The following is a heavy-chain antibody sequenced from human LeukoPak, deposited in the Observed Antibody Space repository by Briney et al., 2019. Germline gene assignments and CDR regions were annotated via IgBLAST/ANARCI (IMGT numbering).Heavy chain of an antibody. J-gene: IGHJ4*02. CDR3: ATGYTSGTRTDY. CDR1: GFTFSAFS. V-gene: IGHV3-21*01. CDR2: ISSSSSDI. Sequence: GGSLRLSCAASGFTFSAFSMNWVRQAPGKGLEWVSAISSSSSDIYYTDSVKGRFTISRDNANNFLYLQVSSLRAEDTAVYYCATGYTSGTRTDYWGQGTLVSVSS. D-gene: IGHD6-19*01.